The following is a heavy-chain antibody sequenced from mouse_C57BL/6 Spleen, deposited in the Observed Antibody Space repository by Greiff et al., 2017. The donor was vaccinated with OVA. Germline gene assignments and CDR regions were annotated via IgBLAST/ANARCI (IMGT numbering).Heavy chain of an antibody. Sequence: QVQLQQSGAELMKPGASVKLSCKATGYTFTGYWIEWVKQRPGHGLEWIGEILPGSGSTNYNEKFKGKATFTADTYSNTAYMQLSSLTTEDSAIYYCASIYDGYYDWYFDVWGTGTTVTVSS. CDR3: ASIYDGYYDWYFDV. CDR1: GYTFTGYW. CDR2: ILPGSGST. J-gene: IGHJ1*03. V-gene: IGHV1-9*01. D-gene: IGHD2-3*01.